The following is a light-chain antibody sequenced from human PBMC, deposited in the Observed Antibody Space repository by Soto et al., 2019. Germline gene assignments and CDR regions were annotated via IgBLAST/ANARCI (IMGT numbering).Light chain of an antibody. CDR1: QSFRGL. V-gene: IGKV3-11*01. J-gene: IGKJ5*01. Sequence: EVVLTQSPITLSVSPGEIAXXSCRASQSFRGLLAWYQQKPGQAPRXXIYDAYNRATGIPPRFSGSGSGTDFTLTISSLEPEDSAVYYCQQRHMWPITFGQGTRLEIK. CDR2: DAY. CDR3: QQRHMWPIT.